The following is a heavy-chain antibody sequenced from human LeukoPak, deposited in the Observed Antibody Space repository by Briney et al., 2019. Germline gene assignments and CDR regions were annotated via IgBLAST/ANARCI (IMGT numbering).Heavy chain of an antibody. J-gene: IGHJ6*03. D-gene: IGHD1-20*01. CDR3: ARVYNWNDVDYYYYYMDV. V-gene: IGHV1-69*13. CDR2: IIPIFGTA. CDR1: GGTFSSYA. Sequence: SVKVSCKASGGTFSSYAISWVRQAPGQGLEWMGGIIPIFGTANYAQKFQGRVTITADESTSTAYMELSSLRSEDTAVYYCARVYNWNDVDYYYYYMDVWGKGTTVTVSS.